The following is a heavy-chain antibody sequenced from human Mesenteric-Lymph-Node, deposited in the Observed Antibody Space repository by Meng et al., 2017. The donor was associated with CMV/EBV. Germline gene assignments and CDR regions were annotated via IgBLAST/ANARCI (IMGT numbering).Heavy chain of an antibody. Sequence: GESLNTSCAASGFTFTTYWMHWVRQGPGKGLVWVSRIDSDGSSTTYADSVKGRFTISRDNAKNTLYLQMNRLRAEDTAVYYCARGYSSGWYYDYGMDVWGQGTTVTVSS. J-gene: IGHJ6*02. CDR2: IDSDGSST. D-gene: IGHD6-19*01. CDR3: ARGYSSGWYYDYGMDV. V-gene: IGHV3-74*01. CDR1: GFTFTTYW.